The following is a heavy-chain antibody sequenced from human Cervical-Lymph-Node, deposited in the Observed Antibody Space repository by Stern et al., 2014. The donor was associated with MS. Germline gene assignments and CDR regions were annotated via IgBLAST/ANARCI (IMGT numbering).Heavy chain of an antibody. Sequence: QLVQSGAEVKKPGSSVKVSCKASGGTFSSYVISWVRQAPGQGLEWMGGIIPIFGTTNYAQKFQGRVTITADKSTRTAYMGLNSLRSEDTAVYFWAGGPPATDYWGQGTLVTVSS. CDR2: IIPIFGTT. CDR1: GGTFSSYV. CDR3: AGGPPATDY. J-gene: IGHJ4*02. V-gene: IGHV1-69*06. D-gene: IGHD3-16*01.